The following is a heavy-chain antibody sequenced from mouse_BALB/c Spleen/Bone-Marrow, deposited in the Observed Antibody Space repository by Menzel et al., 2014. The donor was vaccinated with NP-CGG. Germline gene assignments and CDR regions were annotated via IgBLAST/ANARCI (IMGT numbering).Heavy chain of an antibody. V-gene: IGHV5-12*02. D-gene: IGHD2-1*01. Sequence: EVQRVESGGGLVQPGGSLKLSCATSGFTFSDYYMYWVRQTPEKRLEWVAYISNGGGSTYYPDTVKGRFTISRDNAKNXPYLQMSRLKSEDTAMYYCARHLYGNYGAMDYWGQGTSVTVSS. CDR1: GFTFSDYY. CDR2: ISNGGGST. CDR3: ARHLYGNYGAMDY. J-gene: IGHJ4*01.